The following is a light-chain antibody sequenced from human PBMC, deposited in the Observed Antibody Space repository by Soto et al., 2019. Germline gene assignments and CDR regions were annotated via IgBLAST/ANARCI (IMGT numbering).Light chain of an antibody. CDR2: AAS. J-gene: IGKJ3*01. CDR3: QKYNGAPFT. Sequence: DIQMTQSPSSLSASVGDIVTITCRASQGITNYLAWYQQKPGKVPKLLIQAASTLQSGVPPRFSGSGSGTDFNLTISSLQPEDVATYYCQKYNGAPFTFGPGTKVDIK. CDR1: QGITNY. V-gene: IGKV1-27*01.